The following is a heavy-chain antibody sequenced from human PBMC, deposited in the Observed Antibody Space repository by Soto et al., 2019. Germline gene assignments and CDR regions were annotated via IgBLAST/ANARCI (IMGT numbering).Heavy chain of an antibody. CDR1: GFSLSTSGVG. CDR2: IYWNDDK. D-gene: IGHD6-19*01. CDR3: AHGSGWLHDY. Sequence: QITLKESGPALVKPTQTLTLTCTFSGFSLSTSGVGVGWFRQPPGKALEWLALIYWNDDKRYSPSLKSRLTITKDTPKNQVVLTMTSLDPVDTATYYCAHGSGWLHDYWGLGTLVTVSS. J-gene: IGHJ4*02. V-gene: IGHV2-5*01.